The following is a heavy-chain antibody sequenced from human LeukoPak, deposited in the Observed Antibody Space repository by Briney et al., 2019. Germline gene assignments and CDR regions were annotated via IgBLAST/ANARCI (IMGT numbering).Heavy chain of an antibody. D-gene: IGHD4-17*01. CDR2: INPSGGST. V-gene: IGHV1-46*01. CDR1: GYTFTSYY. CDR3: ARISTTVTTIDY. Sequence: ASVKVTCKASGYTFTSYYMHWVRQAPGQGLEWMGIINPSGGSTSYAQKFQGRVTMTRDTSTSTVYMELSSLRSEDTAVYYCARISTTVTTIDYWGQGTLVTVSS. J-gene: IGHJ4*02.